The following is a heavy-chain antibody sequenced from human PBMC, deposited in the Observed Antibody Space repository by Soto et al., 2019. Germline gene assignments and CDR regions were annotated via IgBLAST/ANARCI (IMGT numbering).Heavy chain of an antibody. D-gene: IGHD3-16*01. V-gene: IGHV1-18*01. CDR1: GYTFTNFG. J-gene: IGHJ4*02. CDR2: ISAYNGNT. Sequence: QVQLVQSGAEVKKPGASVKVSCKASGYTFTNFGISWVRQAPGQGLEWMGWISAYNGNTNYAQKFQGRVTMTTDTSXXXXXXXXXXXXXDDXXVXYCAXGGTPIDYWGQGTLVTVSS. CDR3: AXGGTPIDY.